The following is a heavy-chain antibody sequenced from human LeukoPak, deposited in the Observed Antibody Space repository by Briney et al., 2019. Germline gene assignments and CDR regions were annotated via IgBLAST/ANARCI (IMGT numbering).Heavy chain of an antibody. Sequence: ASVKVSCKASGGTFSSYAISWVRQAPGQGLEWMGGIIPIFGTANYAQKFQGRVTITADGSTSTAYMELSSLRSEDTAVYYCARDQDYYYYYGMDVWGQGTTVTVSS. CDR3: ARDQDYYYYYGMDV. CDR1: GGTFSSYA. CDR2: IIPIFGTA. V-gene: IGHV1-69*13. J-gene: IGHJ6*02.